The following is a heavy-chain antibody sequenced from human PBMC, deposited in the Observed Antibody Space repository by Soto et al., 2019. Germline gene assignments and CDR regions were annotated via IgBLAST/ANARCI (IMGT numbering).Heavy chain of an antibody. CDR2: ISWDGGSP. D-gene: IGHD2-2*01. CDR3: AKGDGASYCSSASCSVDH. Sequence: GGSLRLSCAASGFTFDDYTMHWVRQPPGKGLEWVSLISWDGGSPYYADSVQGRFTISRDNSKNSLYLQMNSLRTDDTALYYCAKGDGASYCSSASCSVDHWGQGTLVTVSS. V-gene: IGHV3-43*01. J-gene: IGHJ4*02. CDR1: GFTFDDYT.